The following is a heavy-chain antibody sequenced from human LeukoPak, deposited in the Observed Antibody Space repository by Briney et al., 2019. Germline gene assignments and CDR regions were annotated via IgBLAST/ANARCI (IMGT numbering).Heavy chain of an antibody. CDR3: TTGRMSAFDM. J-gene: IGHJ3*02. CDR1: GFTFSSYS. D-gene: IGHD1-1*01. V-gene: IGHV3-21*01. Sequence: PGGSLRLSCAASGFTFSSYSMNWVRQAPGKGLEWVSSISSSSSYIYYADSVKGRFTISRDNAKNSLYLQMNSLRAEDTAVYYCTTGRMSAFDMWGQGTMVTVAS. CDR2: ISSSSSYI.